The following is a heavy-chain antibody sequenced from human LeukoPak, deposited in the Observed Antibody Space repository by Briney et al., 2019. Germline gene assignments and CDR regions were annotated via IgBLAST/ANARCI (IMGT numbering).Heavy chain of an antibody. V-gene: IGHV4-59*11. CDR1: GGSLIGHH. Sequence: SETLSLTCTVSGGSLIGHHWSWIRQPPGKRLEWIGYVSYTGRTKYNPSLQSRVTISIDTSKSQFSLKLTSVTSADTAVYPCARILDNDIRGDPHTFDVWGQGTTVIVSS. D-gene: IGHD3-22*01. CDR2: VSYTGRT. J-gene: IGHJ3*01. CDR3: ARILDNDIRGDPHTFDV.